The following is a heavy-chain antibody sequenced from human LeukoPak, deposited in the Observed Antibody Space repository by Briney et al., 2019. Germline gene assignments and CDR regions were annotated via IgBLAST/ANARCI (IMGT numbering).Heavy chain of an antibody. Sequence: SGGSLRLSCAASGFTFSSYAMHWVRQAPGKGLEYVSAIGSNGGSTYYANSVKGRFTISRDNSKNTLYLQMGSLRAEDMAVYYCARDSCSSTSCRNFDYWGQGTLVTVS. CDR1: GFTFSSYA. J-gene: IGHJ4*02. CDR2: IGSNGGST. V-gene: IGHV3-64*01. D-gene: IGHD2-2*01. CDR3: ARDSCSSTSCRNFDY.